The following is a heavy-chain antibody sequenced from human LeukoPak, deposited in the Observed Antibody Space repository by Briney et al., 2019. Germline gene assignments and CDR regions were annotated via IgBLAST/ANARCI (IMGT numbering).Heavy chain of an antibody. V-gene: IGHV1-2*06. D-gene: IGHD3-22*01. CDR1: GYTFTGYY. Sequence: ASVKVSCKASGYTFTGYYMHWVRQAPGQGLEWMGRINPNSGGTNYAQKFQGRVTMTRDTSISTAYMELSRLRSDDTAEYYCARTITMIVVDTDYWGQGTLVTVSS. CDR3: ARTITMIVVDTDY. J-gene: IGHJ4*02. CDR2: INPNSGGT.